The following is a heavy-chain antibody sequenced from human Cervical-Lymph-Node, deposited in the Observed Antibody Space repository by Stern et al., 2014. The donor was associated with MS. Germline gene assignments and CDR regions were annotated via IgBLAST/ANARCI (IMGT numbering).Heavy chain of an antibody. CDR2: IKQDGSEK. CDR3: ARQYYDFWSGYKGRDYFDY. Sequence: VQLVQSGGGLVQPGGSLRLSCAASGFTFSSYWMSWVRQAPGKGLEWVANIKQDGSEKYYVDSVKGRFTISRDNAKNSLYLQMNSLRAEDTAVYYCARQYYDFWSGYKGRDYFDYWGQGTLVTVSS. V-gene: IGHV3-7*01. J-gene: IGHJ4*02. CDR1: GFTFSSYW. D-gene: IGHD3-3*01.